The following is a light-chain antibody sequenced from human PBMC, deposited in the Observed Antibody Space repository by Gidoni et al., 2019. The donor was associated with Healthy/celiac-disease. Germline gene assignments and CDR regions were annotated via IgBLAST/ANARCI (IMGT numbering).Light chain of an antibody. J-gene: IGKJ2*01. CDR2: GAS. CDR1: PSVSSN. Sequence: EIGMTQSPATLSVSPGERATLSCRASPSVSSNLAWYQQKPAQAPRLRIYGASTRATCIPAVFSGSGSRTEFTLTISSLQSEYFAVYYCQQYNNCPHLVYTFXRXTKLEIK. CDR3: QQYNNCPHLVYT. V-gene: IGKV3-15*01.